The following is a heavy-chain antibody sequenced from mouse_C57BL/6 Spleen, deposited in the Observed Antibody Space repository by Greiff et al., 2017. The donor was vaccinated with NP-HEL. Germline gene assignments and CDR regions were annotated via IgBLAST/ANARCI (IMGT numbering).Heavy chain of an antibody. V-gene: IGHV5-9-1*02. CDR1: GFTFSSYA. Sequence: EVQLVESGEGLVKPGGSLKLSCAASGFTFSSYAMSWVRQTPEKRLEWVAYISSGGDYIYYADTVKGRFTISRDNARNNLYLQMSSLKSEDTAMYYCTRVYDGYYGFAYWGQGTLVTVSA. J-gene: IGHJ3*01. D-gene: IGHD2-3*01. CDR2: ISSGGDYI. CDR3: TRVYDGYYGFAY.